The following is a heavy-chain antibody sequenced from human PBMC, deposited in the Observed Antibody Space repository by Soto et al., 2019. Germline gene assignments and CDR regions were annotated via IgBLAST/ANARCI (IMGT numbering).Heavy chain of an antibody. D-gene: IGHD3-3*01. J-gene: IGHJ6*02. V-gene: IGHV1-69*01. CDR2: IIPIFGTA. CDR1: GGTFSSYA. CDR3: ARGPPAEWFQNYYGMDV. Sequence: QVQLVQSGAEVKKPGSSVKVSCKASGGTFSSYAISWVRQAPGQGLEWMGGIIPIFGTANYAQKFQGRVTITADESTSTAYMELSSLRSEDTAVYYCARGPPAEWFQNYYGMDVWGQGTTVTVSS.